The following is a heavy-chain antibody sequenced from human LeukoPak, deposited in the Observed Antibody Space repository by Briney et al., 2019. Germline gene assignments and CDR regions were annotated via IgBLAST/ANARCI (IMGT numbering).Heavy chain of an antibody. D-gene: IGHD3-10*01. Sequence: PSETLSLTCTVSGGSISSYYWSWIRQPPGKGLEWIGYIYYSGSTNYNPSLKSRVTISVDTSKNQFSLKLSSVTAADTAVYYCAGSYYGSGSYYYYMDVWGKGTTVTISS. CDR1: GGSISSYY. V-gene: IGHV4-59*12. CDR2: IYYSGST. J-gene: IGHJ6*03. CDR3: AGSYYGSGSYYYYMDV.